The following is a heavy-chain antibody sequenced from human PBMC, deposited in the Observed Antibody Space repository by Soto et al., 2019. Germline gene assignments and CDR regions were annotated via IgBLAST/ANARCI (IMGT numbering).Heavy chain of an antibody. CDR1: GFDFSKYN. CDR2: ISNTSRTK. D-gene: IGHD1-1*01. J-gene: IGHJ6*02. Sequence: EVQVVESGGGLIQPGGSLRLSCAGSGFDFSKYNMDWVRQAPGKGLEWISYISNTSRTKFYADSVKGRFNISRDNASSSLFLEMNSRGDEDTAIYCGARDGNRGYDMDVWGQGTTVTVSS. CDR3: ARDGNRGYDMDV. V-gene: IGHV3-48*02.